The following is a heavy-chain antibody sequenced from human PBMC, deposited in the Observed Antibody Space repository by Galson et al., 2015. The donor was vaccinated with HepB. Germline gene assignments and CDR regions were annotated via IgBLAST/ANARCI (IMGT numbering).Heavy chain of an antibody. D-gene: IGHD6-19*01. CDR1: RFRFGNYW. V-gene: IGHV3-7*01. Sequence: SLRLSCAASRFRFGNYWMTWVRQAPGKGLEWVANIKEDGSQKYYVDSVKGRFTISRDNAKNSLYLQMNSLRAEDTAVYYCARLYSSTYSDYWGQGTLVTVSS. J-gene: IGHJ4*02. CDR3: ARLYSSTYSDY. CDR2: IKEDGSQK.